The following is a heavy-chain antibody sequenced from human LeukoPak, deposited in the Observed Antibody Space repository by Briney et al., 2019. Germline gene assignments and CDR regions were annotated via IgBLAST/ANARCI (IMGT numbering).Heavy chain of an antibody. D-gene: IGHD1-7*01. V-gene: IGHV1-2*06. CDR3: ARGLELELRLYYFDY. J-gene: IGHJ4*02. Sequence: ASVKVSCEASGYTFTGYYMHWVRQAPGQGLEWIGRINPNSGGTNYAQKFQGRVTMTRDTSISTAYMELSRLRSDDTAVYYCARGLELELRLYYFDYWGQGTLVTVSS. CDR1: GYTFTGYY. CDR2: INPNSGGT.